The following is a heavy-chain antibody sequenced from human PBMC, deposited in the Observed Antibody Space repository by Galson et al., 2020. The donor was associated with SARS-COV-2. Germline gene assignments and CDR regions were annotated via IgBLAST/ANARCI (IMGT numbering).Heavy chain of an antibody. J-gene: IGHJ4*02. CDR2: IYSNGNT. Sequence: ETSENLSLTCTVAGGSISGYYWNWIRQPPGKRPEWHGYIYSNGNTHYNPSLRGRVTISADMSKSQLSLKVTSMTVADTAVYYCARQFSGSYGFDFWGQGALVTVSS. CDR3: ARQFSGSYGFDF. CDR1: GGSISGYY. V-gene: IGHV4-59*08. D-gene: IGHD1-26*01.